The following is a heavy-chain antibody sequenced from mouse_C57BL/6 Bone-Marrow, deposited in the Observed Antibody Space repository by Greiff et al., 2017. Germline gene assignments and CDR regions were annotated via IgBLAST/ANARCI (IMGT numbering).Heavy chain of an antibody. V-gene: IGHV1-18*01. CDR1: GYTFTDYN. J-gene: IGHJ4*01. CDR3: ARAGHYSNRGYAMDY. CDR2: INPNNGGT. D-gene: IGHD2-5*01. Sequence: EVQGVESGPELVKPGASVKIPCKASGYTFTDYNMDWVKQSHGKSLEWIGDINPNNGGTIYNQKFKGKATLTVDKSSSTAYMELRSLTSEDTAVYYCARAGHYSNRGYAMDYWGQGTSVTVSS.